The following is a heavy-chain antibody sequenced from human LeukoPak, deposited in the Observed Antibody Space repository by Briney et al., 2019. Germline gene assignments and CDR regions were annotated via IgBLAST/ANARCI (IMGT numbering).Heavy chain of an antibody. CDR3: AKWGPYCVGDYCPALDS. Sequence: SGGSLRLSCVASRFTLSNYWMSWVRQAPGKGLEWVANINQDGSKKRYADSMKGRFTISRDNAKESLYLQLSSLRAEDTAVYYCAKWGPYCVGDYCPALDSWGPGTLVTVSS. J-gene: IGHJ4*02. D-gene: IGHD2-21*02. V-gene: IGHV3-7*01. CDR2: INQDGSKK. CDR1: RFTLSNYW.